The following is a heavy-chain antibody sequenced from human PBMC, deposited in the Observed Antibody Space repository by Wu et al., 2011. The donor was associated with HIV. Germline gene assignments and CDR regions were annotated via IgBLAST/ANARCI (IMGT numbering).Heavy chain of an antibody. CDR3: ARSGVAAGNYGFDFYYYGLDV. J-gene: IGHJ6*02. D-gene: IGHD6-13*01. Sequence: QVHLVQSGAEMKKPGSSVKVSCEASGGTFNGYAVSWVRQAPGQGLEWMGGTVPVLGGTDYAQRFRGRLTITTDASRTTAHLELRNLRSEDTAVYYCARSGVAAGNYGFDFYYYGLDVWGQGTTVIVSS. V-gene: IGHV1-69*05. CDR2: TVPVLGGT. CDR1: GGTFNGYA.